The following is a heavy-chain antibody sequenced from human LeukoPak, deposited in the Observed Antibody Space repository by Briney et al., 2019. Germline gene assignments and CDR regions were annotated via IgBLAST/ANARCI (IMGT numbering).Heavy chain of an antibody. J-gene: IGHJ4*02. CDR3: ARDRSTTVTPGGY. CDR1: GFTFSGHW. Sequence: GGSLRLSCAASGFTFSGHWMSWVRQAPGKGLEWVANINQGGSDKYYVDSVKGRFTISRDNANNLLYLQMNSLRAEDTAVYYCARDRSTTVTPGGYWGQGTLVTVSS. D-gene: IGHD4-17*01. CDR2: INQGGSDK. V-gene: IGHV3-7*01.